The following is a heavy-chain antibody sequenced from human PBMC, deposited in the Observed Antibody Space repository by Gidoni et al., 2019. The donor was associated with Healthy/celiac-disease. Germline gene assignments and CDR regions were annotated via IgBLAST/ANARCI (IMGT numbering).Heavy chain of an antibody. CDR2: IRGSGSST. D-gene: IGHD1-26*01. CDR3: AKDNGWEPYGFDY. Sequence: EVQLLESRGGVVQPGGSLRLSCAASGFTFSSSAMRWVRQAPGKGLEWVSAIRGSGSSTYSADSVKGRFTISRDNSKNTLYLQMNRLRAEDTAVYYCAKDNGWEPYGFDYWGQGTLVTVSS. CDR1: GFTFSSSA. J-gene: IGHJ4*02. V-gene: IGHV3-23*01.